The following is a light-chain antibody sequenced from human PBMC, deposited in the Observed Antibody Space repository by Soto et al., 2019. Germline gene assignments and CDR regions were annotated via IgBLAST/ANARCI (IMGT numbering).Light chain of an antibody. V-gene: IGLV2-23*01. J-gene: IGLJ1*01. Sequence: QSALTQPASVSGSPGQSITISCTGTSSNIARYKYVSWYQQCPGKAPQLIIYKGTQRPSGISNRFSGSTSGTVASLTISGLQADDEADYFCCSSAPESTYVFGTGTKLTVL. CDR2: KGT. CDR1: SSNIARYKY. CDR3: CSSAPESTYV.